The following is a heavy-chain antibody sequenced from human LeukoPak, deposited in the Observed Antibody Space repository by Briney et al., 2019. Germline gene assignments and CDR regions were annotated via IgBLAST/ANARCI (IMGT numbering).Heavy chain of an antibody. CDR1: VYTFTSYY. D-gene: IGHD2-15*01. CDR2: INPCGRST. Sequence: ASAKVSCEASVYTFTSYYMHWVRQAPGQGLEWMGIINPCGRSTSYAQKFQGRVTMTRDTSTSTVYMELSSLRSEDTAVYYCARDREDIVVVVAAETDAFDIWGQGTMVTVSS. J-gene: IGHJ3*02. V-gene: IGHV1-46*01. CDR3: ARDREDIVVVVAAETDAFDI.